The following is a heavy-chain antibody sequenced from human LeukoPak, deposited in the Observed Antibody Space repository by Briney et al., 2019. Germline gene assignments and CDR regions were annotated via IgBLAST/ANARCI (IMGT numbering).Heavy chain of an antibody. CDR2: ISSTGGST. CDR1: GFTFSSYA. Sequence: PGGSLRLSCAASGFTFSSYAMSWVRQAPGEGLEWVSVISSTGGSTYYADSVKGRFTISRDNSKNTLYLQMNSLRAEDTAVYYCAKILDYTSFYFDYWGQGTLVTVSS. CDR3: AKILDYTSFYFDY. D-gene: IGHD3-3*01. J-gene: IGHJ4*02. V-gene: IGHV3-23*01.